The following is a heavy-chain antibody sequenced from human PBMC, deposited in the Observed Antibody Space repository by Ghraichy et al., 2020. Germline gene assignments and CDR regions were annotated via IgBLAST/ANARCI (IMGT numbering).Heavy chain of an antibody. J-gene: IGHJ2*01. D-gene: IGHD7-27*01. CDR1: GGSISSSSYY. CDR2: IYYSGST. Sequence: ESLNISCTVSGGSISSSSYYWGWIRQPPGKGLEWIGSIYYSGSTYYNPSLKSRVTISVDTSKNQFSLKLSSVTAADTAVYYCARQNWGRIRYFDLWGRGTLVTVSS. CDR3: ARQNWGRIRYFDL. V-gene: IGHV4-39*01.